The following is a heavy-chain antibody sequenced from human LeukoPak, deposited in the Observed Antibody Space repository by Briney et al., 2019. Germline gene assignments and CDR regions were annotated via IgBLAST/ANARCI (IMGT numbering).Heavy chain of an antibody. V-gene: IGHV4-34*01. D-gene: IGHD6-6*01. CDR2: INHSGST. Sequence: SETLSLTCAVYGGSFSGYYWSWIRQPPGKGLEWIGEINHSGSTNYNPSLKSRVTISVDTSKNQFSLKLSSVTAADTAVYYCARKSIAADAFDIWGQGTMVTVSS. CDR1: GGSFSGYY. J-gene: IGHJ3*02. CDR3: ARKSIAADAFDI.